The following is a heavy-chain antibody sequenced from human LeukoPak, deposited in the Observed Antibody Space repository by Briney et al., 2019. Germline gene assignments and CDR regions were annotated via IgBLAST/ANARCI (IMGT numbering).Heavy chain of an antibody. CDR2: INPSGGST. CDR3: ARDPLGHCSSSNCYTRMEFDY. J-gene: IGHJ4*02. V-gene: IGHV1-46*01. CDR1: GYTFTSYD. D-gene: IGHD2-2*02. Sequence: ASVKVSCKASGYTFTSYDINWVRQAPGQGLEWMGIINPSGGSTSYAQKFQGRVTMTRDTSTSTVYMELSSLRSEDTAVYYCARDPLGHCSSSNCYTRMEFDYWGQGTLVTVSS.